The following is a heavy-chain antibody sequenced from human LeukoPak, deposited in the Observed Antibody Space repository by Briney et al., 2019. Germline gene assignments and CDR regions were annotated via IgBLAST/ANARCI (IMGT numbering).Heavy chain of an antibody. D-gene: IGHD2-2*01. CDR1: RFTFSSYT. CDR3: ARIMPYYYYMDV. J-gene: IGHJ6*03. Sequence: GGPLRLSCAASRFTFSSYTMTWVRQTPGKGLEWVSYISSSGSTIYYADSVKGRFTISRDNAKNSLYLQMNSLRAEDTAVYYCARIMPYYYYMDVWGKGTTVTISS. CDR2: ISSSGSTI. V-gene: IGHV3-48*04.